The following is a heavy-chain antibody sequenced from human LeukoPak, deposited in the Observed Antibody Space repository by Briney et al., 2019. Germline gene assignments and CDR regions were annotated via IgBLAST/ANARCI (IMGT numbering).Heavy chain of an antibody. Sequence: GASVKVSCKASGGTFSSYAISWVRQAPGQGLEWMGGIIPIFGTANYAQKLQGRVTMTTDTSTSTAYMELRSLRSDDTAVYYCARGGAKQWLPEFDYWGQGTLVTVSS. J-gene: IGHJ4*02. V-gene: IGHV1-69*05. CDR3: ARGGAKQWLPEFDY. CDR1: GGTFSSYA. D-gene: IGHD6-19*01. CDR2: IIPIFGTA.